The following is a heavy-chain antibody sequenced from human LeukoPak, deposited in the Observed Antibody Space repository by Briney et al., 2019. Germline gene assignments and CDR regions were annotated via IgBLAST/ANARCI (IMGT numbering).Heavy chain of an antibody. D-gene: IGHD2-2*01. V-gene: IGHV1-18*01. CDR2: ISSDNGIP. J-gene: IGHJ6*04. CDR1: GRTNNRFG. Sequence: ASVRVSCKASGRTNNRFGVTWVRQALGQGLEWIGWISSDNGIPRYADKFQGRVTISADTSTTTAYMEMRSLRYDDTAVYFCANVAKGRFFFYHMDVWGKGTTVTVSS. CDR3: ANVAKGRFFFYHMDV.